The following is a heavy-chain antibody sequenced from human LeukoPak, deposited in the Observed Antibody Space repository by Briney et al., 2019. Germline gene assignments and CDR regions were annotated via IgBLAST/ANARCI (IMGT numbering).Heavy chain of an antibody. J-gene: IGHJ6*02. CDR2: MYTRGTT. CDR1: GGSISTYY. Sequence: SETLSLTCTVSGGSISTYYWSWIRQPAGKGLEWIGRMYTRGTTKYNPSLKSRVTMSVDTSNNQFSLKVSSVTAADTAVYYCARDQGSYYGVDVWGQGTTVTVSS. CDR3: ARDQGSYYGVDV. V-gene: IGHV4-4*07.